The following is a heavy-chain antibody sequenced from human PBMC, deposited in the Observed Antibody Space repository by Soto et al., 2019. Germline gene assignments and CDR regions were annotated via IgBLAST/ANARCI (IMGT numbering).Heavy chain of an antibody. J-gene: IGHJ5*02. CDR2: ISWNSGSI. CDR1: GFTFDDYA. V-gene: IGHV3-9*01. D-gene: IGHD6-6*01. Sequence: GGSLRLSCAASGFTFDDYAMHWVRQAPGKGLEWVSGISWNSGSIGYADSVKGRFTISRDNAKNSLYLQMNSLRAEDTAVYYCARDRAARDWFDPWGQGTLVTVSS. CDR3: ARDRAARDWFDP.